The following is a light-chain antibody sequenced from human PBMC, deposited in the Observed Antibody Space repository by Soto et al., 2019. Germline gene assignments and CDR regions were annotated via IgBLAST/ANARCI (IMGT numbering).Light chain of an antibody. V-gene: IGLV1-40*01. CDR3: QSYDSSLSGYV. J-gene: IGLJ1*01. CDR1: SSNIGAGYD. CDR2: GNN. Sequence: QSVLPQPPSVSGAPGQRVTISCTGSSSNIGAGYDVHWYQQLPGTAPKLLIYGNNNRPSGVPDRFSGSKSGTSASLAITRLQAEDEADYYCQSYDSSLSGYVFGTGTKLTV.